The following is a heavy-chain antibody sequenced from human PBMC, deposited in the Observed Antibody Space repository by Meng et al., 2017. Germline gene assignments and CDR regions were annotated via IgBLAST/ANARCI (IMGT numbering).Heavy chain of an antibody. J-gene: IGHJ4*02. V-gene: IGHV4-31*03. CDR1: GGSISSGGYY. Sequence: SETLSLTCTVSGGSISSGGYYWSWIRQHPGKGLEWIRYIYYSGSTYYNPSLKSRVTISVDTSKNQFSLKLSSVTAADTAVYYCARSKRGAYCGGDCYPDYWGQGTLVTVSS. CDR3: ARSKRGAYCGGDCYPDY. CDR2: IYYSGST. D-gene: IGHD2-21*02.